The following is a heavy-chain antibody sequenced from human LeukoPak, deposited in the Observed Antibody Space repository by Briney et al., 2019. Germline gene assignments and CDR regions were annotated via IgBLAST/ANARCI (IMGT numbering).Heavy chain of an antibody. D-gene: IGHD3-22*01. Sequence: ASVKVSCKASGYTFTSYDINWVRQATGQGLEWMGWISAYNGNTNYAQKLQGRVTMTTDTSTSTAYMELRSLRSDDTAVYYCARGYGITMIVVVPHFDYWGQGTLVTVSS. V-gene: IGHV1-18*01. J-gene: IGHJ4*02. CDR1: GYTFTSYD. CDR3: ARGYGITMIVVVPHFDY. CDR2: ISAYNGNT.